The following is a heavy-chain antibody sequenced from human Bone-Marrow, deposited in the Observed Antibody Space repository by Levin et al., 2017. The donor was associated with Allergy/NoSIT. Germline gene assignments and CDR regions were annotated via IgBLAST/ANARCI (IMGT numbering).Heavy chain of an antibody. Sequence: HAGGSLRLSCAASGFILSNSWMNWVRQTPEKRLEWVANISPDGNARTYVDSVKGRFTVGRDNAKNLVYLQMSSLRGEDTATYFCAAWGAGNYWGQGSLVTVTS. D-gene: IGHD1-14*01. V-gene: IGHV3-7*01. CDR3: AAWGAGNY. CDR1: GFILSNSW. CDR2: ISPDGNAR. J-gene: IGHJ4*02.